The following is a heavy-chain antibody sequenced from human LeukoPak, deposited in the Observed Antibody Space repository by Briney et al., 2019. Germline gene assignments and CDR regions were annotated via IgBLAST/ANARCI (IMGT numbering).Heavy chain of an antibody. CDR1: GYTFTGYY. J-gene: IGHJ4*02. CDR3: ARVRAEPKYYFDY. V-gene: IGHV1-2*02. CDR2: INPNSGGT. D-gene: IGHD1-14*01. Sequence: ASVKVSCKASGYTFTGYYMHWVRQAPGQGLEWMGWINPNSGGTNYAQKFQGRATMTSDTSISTAYMELSRLRSDDTAVYYGARVRAEPKYYFDYWGQGTLVTVSS.